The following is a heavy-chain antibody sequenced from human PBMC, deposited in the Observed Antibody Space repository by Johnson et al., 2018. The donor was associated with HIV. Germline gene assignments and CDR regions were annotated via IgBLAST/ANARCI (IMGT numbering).Heavy chain of an antibody. V-gene: IGHV3-7*01. J-gene: IGHJ3*02. CDR1: GFTFDDYG. Sequence: VQLVESGVGVVRPGGSLRLSCAASGFTFDDYGMSWVRQAPGKGLEWVANIKQDGSEKYYVDSVKGRFTISRDNAKNSLYLQMNSLRAEDTAVYYCAKDGGMTTVVTLAFDIWGQGTMVTVSS. CDR3: AKDGGMTTVVTLAFDI. D-gene: IGHD4-23*01. CDR2: IKQDGSEK.